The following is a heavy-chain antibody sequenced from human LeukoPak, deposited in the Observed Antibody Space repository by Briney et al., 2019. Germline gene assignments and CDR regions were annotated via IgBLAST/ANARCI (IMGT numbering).Heavy chain of an antibody. V-gene: IGHV3-23*01. J-gene: IGHJ4*02. D-gene: IGHD6-6*01. CDR2: ISGSGGST. Sequence: GGSLRLSCAASGFTFSSYAMSWVRQAPGKGLEWVSAISGSGGSTFYADSVKGRFTISRDNSKNTLYLQMNSLGAEDTAVYYCAKDPIAARGGYFDYWGQGTLVTVSS. CDR1: GFTFSSYA. CDR3: AKDPIAARGGYFDY.